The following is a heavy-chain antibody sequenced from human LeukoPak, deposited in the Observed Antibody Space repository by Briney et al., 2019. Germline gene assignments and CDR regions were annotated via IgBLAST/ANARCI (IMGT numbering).Heavy chain of an antibody. V-gene: IGHV4-59*01. CDR3: ARLGYSYGSGSYYFDY. J-gene: IGHJ4*02. CDR2: IYYSGST. CDR1: GGSISSYY. D-gene: IGHD5-18*01. Sequence: SSETLSLTCTVSGGSISSYYWSWIRQPPGKGLEWIGYIYYSGSTNYNPSLKSRVTISVDTSKNRFSLKLSSVTAADTAVYYCARLGYSYGSGSYYFDYWGQGTLVTVSS.